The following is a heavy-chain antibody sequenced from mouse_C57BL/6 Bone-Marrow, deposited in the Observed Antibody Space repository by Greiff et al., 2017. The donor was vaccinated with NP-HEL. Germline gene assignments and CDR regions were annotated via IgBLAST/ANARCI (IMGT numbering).Heavy chain of an antibody. CDR1: GYTFTSYG. V-gene: IGHV1-81*01. Sequence: QVQLKESGAELARPGASVKLSCKASGYTFTSYGISWVKQRTGQGLEWIGEIYPRSGNTYYNEKFKGKATLTADKSSSTAYMELRSLTSEDSAVYFCARIRYSSPYYFDYWGQGTTLTVSS. D-gene: IGHD2-12*01. J-gene: IGHJ2*01. CDR2: IYPRSGNT. CDR3: ARIRYSSPYYFDY.